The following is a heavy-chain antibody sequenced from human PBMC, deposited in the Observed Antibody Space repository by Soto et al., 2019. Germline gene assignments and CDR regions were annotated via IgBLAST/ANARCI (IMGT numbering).Heavy chain of an antibody. CDR3: ARGLLYGDYRL. CDR1: GGSISSYY. J-gene: IGHJ4*02. Sequence: SETLSLTCTVSGGSISSYYWSWIRQPPGKGLEWIGYIYYSGSTNYNPSLKSRVTISVDTSKNQFSLKLSSVTAADTAVYYCARGLLYGDYRLWGQGTLVTVSS. CDR2: IYYSGST. D-gene: IGHD4-17*01. V-gene: IGHV4-59*01.